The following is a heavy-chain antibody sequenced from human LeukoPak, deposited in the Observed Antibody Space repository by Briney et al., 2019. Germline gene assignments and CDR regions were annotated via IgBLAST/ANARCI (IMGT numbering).Heavy chain of an antibody. CDR3: ARVGDCGRASCYAIDY. D-gene: IGHD2-2*01. J-gene: IGHJ4*02. CDR2: IYSGGST. Sequence: GSLRLSCAASGFTVSSNYMSWVRQAPGKGLEWGSIIYSGGSTYYTDSVRGRFIISRDISKNTLYLQMNSLRAEDTAVYYCARVGDCGRASCYAIDYWGQGTLVTVSS. CDR1: GFTVSSNY. V-gene: IGHV3-66*01.